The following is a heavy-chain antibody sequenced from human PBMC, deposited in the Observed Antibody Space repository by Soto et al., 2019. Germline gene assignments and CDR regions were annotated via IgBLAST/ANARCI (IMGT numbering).Heavy chain of an antibody. V-gene: IGHV5-51*01. CDR2: IFPSDSVT. Sequence: LKISCKASGYTFTNYWIGWVRQVPGEGLEWMGFIFPSDSVTRYSPSFQGQVTISVDKSVDTTYLQWGSLKASDTAMYYCVRGMDRNSAGFWGLGTMVTVSS. CDR1: GYTFTNYW. CDR3: VRGMDRNSAGF. J-gene: IGHJ4*02. D-gene: IGHD2-2*03.